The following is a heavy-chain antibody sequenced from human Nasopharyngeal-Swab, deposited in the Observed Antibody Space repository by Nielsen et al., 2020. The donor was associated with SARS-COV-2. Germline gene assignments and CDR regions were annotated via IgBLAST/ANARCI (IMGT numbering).Heavy chain of an antibody. CDR3: ARGSRDGYNQLLGPFDT. Sequence: GESLKISCAASGFTFSSYAMSWVRQAPGKGLEWVSAISGSGGSTYYADSVKGRFTISRDNSKNTLYLQMNSLRVEDTALYYCARGSRDGYNQLLGPFDTWGQGTLVTVSS. CDR2: ISGSGGST. V-gene: IGHV3-23*01. D-gene: IGHD5-24*01. J-gene: IGHJ4*02. CDR1: GFTFSSYA.